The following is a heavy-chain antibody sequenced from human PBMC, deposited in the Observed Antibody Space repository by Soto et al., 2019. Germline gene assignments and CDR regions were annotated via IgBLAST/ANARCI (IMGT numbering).Heavy chain of an antibody. J-gene: IGHJ4*01. CDR2: INPASGKT. CDR1: GSTFPYYF. Sequence: ASVPVAFPAAGSTFPYYFLQLVRQAPGQRLEWMGWINPASGKTKYSQKFQGRVTITRDTSASTAYMELSSLTSEDTALYYCARDLWLGESFRYYFDYWAQGTLVTVSS. D-gene: IGHD3-10*01. V-gene: IGHV1-3*01. CDR3: ARDLWLGESFRYYFDY.